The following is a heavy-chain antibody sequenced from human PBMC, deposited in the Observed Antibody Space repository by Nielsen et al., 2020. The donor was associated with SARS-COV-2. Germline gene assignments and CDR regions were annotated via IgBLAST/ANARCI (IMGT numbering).Heavy chain of an antibody. V-gene: IGHV2-5*02. CDR3: AHRRTSTASDFDY. J-gene: IGHJ4*02. CDR1: GFSLATTGVG. CDR2: IFWDDDT. Sequence: SGPPPVKPTQTLTLTCSFSGFSLATTGVGVSWVRQPPGKALGWPGLIFWDDDTRYSPSLKTRLTITKGSSNNQVVLAMTHMDPADTATYYCAHRRTSTASDFDYWGQGTLVTVSS. D-gene: IGHD2-21*02.